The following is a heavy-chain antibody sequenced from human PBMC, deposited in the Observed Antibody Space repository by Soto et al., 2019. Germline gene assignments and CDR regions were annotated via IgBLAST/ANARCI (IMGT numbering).Heavy chain of an antibody. Sequence: PGGSLRLSCSASGFTFGDYAMSWVRQAPGKGLEWVGFTRSKAYSGAADYAASVQGRFTISRDDSKSIAHLQMNILKTEDTAVYYCTRGRQDFDYWGQGTVVTVSS. CDR3: TRGRQDFDY. V-gene: IGHV3-49*04. J-gene: IGHJ4*02. CDR1: GFTFGDYA. CDR2: TRSKAYSGAA.